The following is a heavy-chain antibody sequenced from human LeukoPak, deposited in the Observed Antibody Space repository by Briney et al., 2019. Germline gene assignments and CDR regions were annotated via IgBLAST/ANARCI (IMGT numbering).Heavy chain of an antibody. Sequence: TGGSLRLSCAASGFTVSSNYMSRVRQAPGKGLEWVSVIYSGGSTYCADSVKARFTISRDNSKNTLYLQMNSLRAEDTAVYYCASFVSDAFDIWGQGTLVTVSS. D-gene: IGHD3-3*01. CDR2: IYSGGST. CDR1: GFTVSSNY. CDR3: ASFVSDAFDI. J-gene: IGHJ3*02. V-gene: IGHV3-66*01.